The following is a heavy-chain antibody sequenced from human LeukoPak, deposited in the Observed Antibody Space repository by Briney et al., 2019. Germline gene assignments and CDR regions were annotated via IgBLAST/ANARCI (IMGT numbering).Heavy chain of an antibody. D-gene: IGHD3-22*01. CDR3: ARSSPYYYDSSGYYDY. CDR2: IYYSGST. V-gene: IGHV4-39*07. Sequence: SETLSFTCTVSGGSISSSSYYWGWIRQPPGKGLEWIGSIYYSGSTYYNPSLKSRVTISVDTSKNQFSLKLSSVTAADTAVYYCARSSPYYYDSSGYYDYWGQGTLVTVSS. CDR1: GGSISSSSYY. J-gene: IGHJ4*02.